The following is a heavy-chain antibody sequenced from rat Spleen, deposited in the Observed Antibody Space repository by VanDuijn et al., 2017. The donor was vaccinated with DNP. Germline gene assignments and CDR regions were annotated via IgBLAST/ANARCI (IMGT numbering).Heavy chain of an antibody. D-gene: IGHD1-4*01. V-gene: IGHV3-3*01. CDR2: INSAGST. Sequence: EVQLQESGPGLVKPSQSLSLTCSVTGYSITSSYRWNWIRKFPGNKLEWMGYINSAGSTNYNPSLKSRISITRDTSKNQFFLQVNSVTTEDTATYYCASRPPPTRGPFDYWGQGILVTVSS. CDR1: GYSITSSYR. J-gene: IGHJ2*01. CDR3: ASRPPPTRGPFDY.